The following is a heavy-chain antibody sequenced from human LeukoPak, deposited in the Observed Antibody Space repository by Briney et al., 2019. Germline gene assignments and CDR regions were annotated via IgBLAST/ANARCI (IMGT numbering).Heavy chain of an antibody. D-gene: IGHD1-1*01. V-gene: IGHV5-51*01. CDR1: GYNFSTFW. CDR3: ASPRGGGTASAFDI. Sequence: GESLKISCKDSGYNFSTFWIGWVRQMPGKGLEYMGIIYPADSDTRYSPSFQGQVTISADKSINTAYLQWSSLKASDTAMYYCASPRGGGTASAFDIWGQGTMVTVSS. J-gene: IGHJ3*02. CDR2: IYPADSDT.